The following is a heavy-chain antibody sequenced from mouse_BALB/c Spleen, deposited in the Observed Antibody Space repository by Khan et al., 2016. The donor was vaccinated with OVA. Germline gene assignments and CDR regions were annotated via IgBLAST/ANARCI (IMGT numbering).Heavy chain of an antibody. CDR1: GYTFSSHT. V-gene: IGHV1-4*01. J-gene: IGHJ4*01. D-gene: IGHD2-14*01. CDR2: INPRSGYT. CDR3: ARRTTEYAVDN. Sequence: QVQLQQSGAELARPGASVKMSCKASGYTFSSHTMHWVKQRPGQGLEWIGYINPRSGYTQYNQKFNDKATLTADISSSTAYMQLSSLTSEDSAVYYSARRTTEYAVDNWGQGTSGTVSS.